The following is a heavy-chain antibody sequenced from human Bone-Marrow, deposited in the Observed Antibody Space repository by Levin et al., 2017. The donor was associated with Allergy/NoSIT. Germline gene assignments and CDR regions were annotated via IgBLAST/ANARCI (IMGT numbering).Heavy chain of an antibody. V-gene: IGHV2-70*04. D-gene: IGHD2-2*01. J-gene: IGHJ4*02. CDR3: AQGKYQLDY. CDR1: GFSLSTSIMR. Sequence: ESGPTLVKPPQTLTLTCTFSGFSLSTSIMRVSWIRQPPGKALEWLARIDGDDDKLYNTSLKTRLTISKDTSKNQVVLKMTNMDPVDTATYYCAQGKYQLDYWGQGTLVTVSS. CDR2: IDGDDDK.